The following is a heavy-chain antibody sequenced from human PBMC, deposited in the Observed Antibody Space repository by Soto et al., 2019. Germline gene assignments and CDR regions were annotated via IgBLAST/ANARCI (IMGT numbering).Heavy chain of an antibody. D-gene: IGHD2-2*01. J-gene: IGHJ6*02. V-gene: IGHV3-33*01. CDR2: IWYDGSNK. CDR1: GFTFSSYG. Sequence: PGGSLRLSCAASGFTFSSYGMHWVRQAPGKGLEWVAVIWYDGSNKYYADSVKGRFTISRDNSKNTLYLQMNSLRAEDTAVYYCARAKVVPAAMIDYYYGMDVWGQGTTVTVSS. CDR3: ARAKVVPAAMIDYYYGMDV.